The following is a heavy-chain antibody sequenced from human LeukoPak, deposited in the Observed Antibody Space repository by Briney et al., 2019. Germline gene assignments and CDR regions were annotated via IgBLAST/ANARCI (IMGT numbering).Heavy chain of an antibody. CDR3: AREWGINASDV. Sequence: ASVKVSCKASGYTLTNNHLYWVRQAPGQGLEWMGWIDPNSGVTNFAQNFQGRLTMTTDTSINTAYMELSRLTSDDTTVYYCAREWGINASDVWGQGTLVTVSS. CDR2: IDPNSGVT. V-gene: IGHV1-2*02. D-gene: IGHD7-27*01. J-gene: IGHJ3*01. CDR1: GYTLTNNH.